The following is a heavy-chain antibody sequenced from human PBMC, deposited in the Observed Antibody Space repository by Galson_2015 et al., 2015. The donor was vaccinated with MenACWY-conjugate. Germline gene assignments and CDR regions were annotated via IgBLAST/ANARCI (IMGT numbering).Heavy chain of an antibody. CDR1: GFSLSTSRVG. D-gene: IGHD2-2*01. J-gene: IGHJ3*01. Sequence: PALVKPTQPLTLTFTFSGFSLSTSRVGVGWIRQPPGQALEWLSLIYWDDDKRYSPSLKSRLTITKDTSKNQVVLSMTNMDPVDTATDYCAHSPYCSTTSCYAARAFDVGGQGTVVTVSS. CDR3: AHSPYCSTTSCYAARAFDV. V-gene: IGHV2-5*02. CDR2: IYWDDDK.